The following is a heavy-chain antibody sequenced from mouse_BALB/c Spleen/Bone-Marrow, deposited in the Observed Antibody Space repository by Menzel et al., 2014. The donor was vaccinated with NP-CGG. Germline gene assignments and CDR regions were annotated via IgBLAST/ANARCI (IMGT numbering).Heavy chain of an antibody. V-gene: IGHV1-14*01. Sequence: EVQLQQSGPELVKPGASVKMSCKASGYTFTSYILHWVKQKPGQGLEWIGYINPYNDGTNYNEKLKGKATLTSDKFSSPTLMELSRLTSEDSSVYYCARGGGHCFDYWGQGTTLTVSS. CDR1: GYTFTSYI. J-gene: IGHJ2*01. CDR2: INPYNDGT. CDR3: ARGGGHCFDY.